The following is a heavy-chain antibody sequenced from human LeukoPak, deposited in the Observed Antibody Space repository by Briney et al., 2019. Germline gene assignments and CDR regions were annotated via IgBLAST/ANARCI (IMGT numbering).Heavy chain of an antibody. CDR3: ARDPQGRGAWYFYFDF. D-gene: IGHD6-19*01. V-gene: IGHV3-30-3*01. J-gene: IGHJ4*02. CDR2: ISYDGSNK. Sequence: PGGSLRLSCAASGFTFSSYAMHWVRQAPGKGLEWVAVISYDGSNKYYADSVKGRFTISRDNSKNTLYLQMNSLRAEDTAVYYCARDPQGRGAWYFYFDFWGQGTLVTVSS. CDR1: GFTFSSYA.